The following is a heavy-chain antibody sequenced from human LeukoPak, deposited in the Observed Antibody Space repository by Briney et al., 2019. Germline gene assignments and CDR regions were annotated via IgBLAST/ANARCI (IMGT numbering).Heavy chain of an antibody. V-gene: IGHV4-39*07. CDR1: GGSNSSSSYY. J-gene: IGHJ4*02. D-gene: IGHD2-15*01. CDR3: ARVEEREYCSGGSCYSVVGHFDY. Sequence: SETLSLTCTVSGGSNSSSSYYWGWIRQPPGKGLEWIGSIYYSGSTYYNPSLKSRVTISVDTSKNQFSLKLSSVTAADTAVYYSARVEEREYCSGGSCYSVVGHFDYWGQGTLVTVSS. CDR2: IYYSGST.